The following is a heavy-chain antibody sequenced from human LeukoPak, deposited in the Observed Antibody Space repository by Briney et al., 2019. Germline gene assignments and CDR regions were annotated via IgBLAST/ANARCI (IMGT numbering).Heavy chain of an antibody. J-gene: IGHJ4*02. CDR3: ARGVAVAGIPLYFDY. D-gene: IGHD6-19*01. V-gene: IGHV4-38-2*02. CDR2: IYHSGST. Sequence: SETLSLTCTVSGYSISSGYYWGWIRQPPGKGLEWIGSIYHSGSTYYNPSLKSRVTISVDTSKNQFSLKLSSVTAADTAVYYCARGVAVAGIPLYFDYWGQGTLVTVSS. CDR1: GYSISSGYY.